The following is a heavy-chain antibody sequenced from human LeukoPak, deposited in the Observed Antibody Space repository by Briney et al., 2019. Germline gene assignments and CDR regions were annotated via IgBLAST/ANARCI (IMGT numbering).Heavy chain of an antibody. V-gene: IGHV1-8*01. Sequence: ASVKVSCKASGYTFTSYDINWVRQATGQGLEWMGWMNPNSGSTGYAQKFQGRVTMTRNTSISTAYMELSSLRSEDTAVYYCARGFTIFGVVIMGFDYWGQGTLVTVSS. D-gene: IGHD3-3*01. CDR1: GYTFTSYD. J-gene: IGHJ4*02. CDR2: MNPNSGST. CDR3: ARGFTIFGVVIMGFDY.